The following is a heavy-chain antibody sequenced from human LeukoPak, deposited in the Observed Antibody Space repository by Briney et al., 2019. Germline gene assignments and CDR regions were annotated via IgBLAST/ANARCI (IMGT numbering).Heavy chain of an antibody. Sequence: GGSLRLSCAASGFDFSSHGMNWVRQAPGKGLEWVSTINFNGGRTYYADSGKGRFSVSKDNSKNTLYLQMNSLRVEDTAVYYCAKGGRGSWAGNTGDWGQGTLVSVSS. D-gene: IGHD3-10*01. CDR2: INFNGGRT. CDR1: GFDFSSHG. J-gene: IGHJ4*02. CDR3: AKGGRGSWAGNTGD. V-gene: IGHV3-23*01.